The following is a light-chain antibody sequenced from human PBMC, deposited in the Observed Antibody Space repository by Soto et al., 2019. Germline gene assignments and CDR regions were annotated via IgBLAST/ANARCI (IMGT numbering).Light chain of an antibody. V-gene: IGKV3-11*01. CDR2: DAS. Sequence: EIVLTQSPATLSLSLGERATLSCRASQSVTSYLAWYQQKPGQAPNLLIYDASNRATGVPARFSGSGSGTDLALTISSIEHQDFVVYYCRHRSSCPPWTFGLGTKVDIK. CDR1: QSVTSY. CDR3: RHRSSCPPWT. J-gene: IGKJ1*01.